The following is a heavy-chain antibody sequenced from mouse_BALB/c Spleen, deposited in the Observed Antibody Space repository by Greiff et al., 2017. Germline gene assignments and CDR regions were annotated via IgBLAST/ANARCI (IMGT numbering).Heavy chain of an antibody. V-gene: IGHV1S81*02. CDR2: INPSNGGT. J-gene: IGHJ2*01. D-gene: IGHD1-1*01. CDR1: GYTFTSYY. Sequence: QVQLQQPGAELVKPGASVKLSCKASGYTFTSYYMYWVKQRPGQGLEWIGGINPSNGGTNFNEKFKSKATLTVDKSSSTAYMQLSSLTSEDSAVYDCTRATVVVNFDYWGQGTTLTVSS. CDR3: TRATVVVNFDY.